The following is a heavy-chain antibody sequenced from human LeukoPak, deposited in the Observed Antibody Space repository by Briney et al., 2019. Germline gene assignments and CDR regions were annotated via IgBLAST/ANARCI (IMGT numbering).Heavy chain of an antibody. J-gene: IGHJ3*02. CDR1: GGSISSGDYY. V-gene: IGHV4-30-4*08. D-gene: IGHD1-26*01. CDR3: ARVSGASYSDDASDI. CDR2: IYYSGST. Sequence: PSQTLSLTCTVSGGSISSGDYYWSWIRQPPGKGLEWIGYIYYSGSTYYNPSLKRRVTISVDTSKNQFSLKLSSVTAADTAVYYRARVSGASYSDDASDIWGQGTMVTVSS.